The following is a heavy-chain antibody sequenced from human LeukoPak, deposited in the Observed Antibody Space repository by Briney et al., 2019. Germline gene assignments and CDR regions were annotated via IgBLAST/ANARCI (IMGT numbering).Heavy chain of an antibody. CDR2: INPSGGST. CDR3: ARGYGSGSYYNDHPFDY. J-gene: IGHJ4*02. D-gene: IGHD3-10*01. V-gene: IGHV1-46*03. Sequence: APVKVSCKASGYTFTSYYMHWVRQAPGQGLEWMGIINPSGGSTSYAQKFQGRVTMTRDTSTSTVYMELSSLRSEDTAVYYCARGYGSGSYYNDHPFDYWGQGTLVTVSS. CDR1: GYTFTSYY.